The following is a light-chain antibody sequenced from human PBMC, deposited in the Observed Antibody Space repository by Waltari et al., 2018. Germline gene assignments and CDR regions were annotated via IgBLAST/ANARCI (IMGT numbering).Light chain of an antibody. CDR3: QQYGNSRGS. Sequence: EIVLTQSPGTLSLSPGEGATLSCRASQSVSSSYLAWYQQKPGQAPRLLIYGASNRATGIPDRFTGSGSGTDFTLTINRLEPEDFAVYYCQQYGNSRGSFGQGTKLEIK. J-gene: IGKJ2*03. CDR1: QSVSSSY. CDR2: GAS. V-gene: IGKV3-20*01.